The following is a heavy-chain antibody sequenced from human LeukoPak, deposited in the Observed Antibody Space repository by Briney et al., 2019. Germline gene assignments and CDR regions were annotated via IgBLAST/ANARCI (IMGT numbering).Heavy chain of an antibody. CDR3: ARHLYYSASAFWYIDL. V-gene: IGHV4-39*01. CDR2: VSHSGNT. D-gene: IGHD3-10*01. Sequence: PSESLSLTCTLSGDSITSSDHYWVWIRQSPGKGLEWIGSVSHSGNTYYKSSLRSRVTVSLDTSKNEFSLILTSVTAADTAEYYCARHLYYSASAFWYIDLWGRGTLVIVSP. CDR1: GDSITSSDHY. J-gene: IGHJ2*01.